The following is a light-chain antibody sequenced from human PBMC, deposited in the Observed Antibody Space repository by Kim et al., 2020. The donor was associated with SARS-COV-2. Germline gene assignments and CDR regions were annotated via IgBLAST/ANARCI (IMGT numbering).Light chain of an antibody. Sequence: PGQTARITCSGDALPKKYAYWYQQKSGQAPVLVIYEDSKRPSGIPERFSGSSSGTMATLTIRGAQVEDEADYYCYSTDSSGNQREVFGGGTQLTVL. CDR3: YSTDSSGNQREV. J-gene: IGLJ3*02. V-gene: IGLV3-10*01. CDR2: EDS. CDR1: ALPKKY.